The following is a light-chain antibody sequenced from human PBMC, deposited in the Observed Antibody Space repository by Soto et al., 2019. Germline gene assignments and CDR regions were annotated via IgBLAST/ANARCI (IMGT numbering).Light chain of an antibody. CDR3: QQYGSSPQT. Sequence: EIVLTQSPGTLSLSPGERATLSCRASQSVSSSYLAWYQHKPGQAPRILIDGASSRATGIPDRFSGSGSGKDFTLTISRLEPEEFAVYYCQQYGSSPQTFGQGTKVEIK. J-gene: IGKJ1*01. CDR1: QSVSSSY. V-gene: IGKV3-20*01. CDR2: GAS.